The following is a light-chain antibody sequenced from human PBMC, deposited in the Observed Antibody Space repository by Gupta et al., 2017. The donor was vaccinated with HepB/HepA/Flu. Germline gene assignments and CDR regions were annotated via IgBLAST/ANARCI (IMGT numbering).Light chain of an antibody. CDR2: WVS. CDR1: QTVLYTPKNKQY. V-gene: IGKV4-1*01. CDR3: KQYCDTPQT. Sequence: DIVMTHSPDSLPVSLGDTPPINCKSSQTVLYTPKNKQYLGWYPQNPGQSPKLLISWVSTRESGVPDRFSGSGSGADFSLTISSLEAEDVAVYYCKQYCDTPQTFGRGTKVEIK. J-gene: IGKJ4*01.